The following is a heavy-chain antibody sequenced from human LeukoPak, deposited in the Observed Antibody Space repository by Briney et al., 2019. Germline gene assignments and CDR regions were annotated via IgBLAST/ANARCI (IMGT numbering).Heavy chain of an antibody. CDR1: GYTFTSYG. CDR3: ARGRHAGITVAVADPPLTNFDY. Sequence: ASVKVSCKASGYTFTSYGISWVRQAPGQGLEWMGWISAYNGNTNYAQNLQGRVTMTTDTSTSTAYMELRSLRSDDTAVYYCARGRHAGITVAVADPPLTNFDYWGQGTLVTVSS. D-gene: IGHD6-19*01. J-gene: IGHJ4*02. CDR2: ISAYNGNT. V-gene: IGHV1-18*01.